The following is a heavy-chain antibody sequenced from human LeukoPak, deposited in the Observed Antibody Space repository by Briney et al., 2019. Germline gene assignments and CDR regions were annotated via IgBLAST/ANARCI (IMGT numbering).Heavy chain of an antibody. J-gene: IGHJ4*02. CDR2: IYYSGST. V-gene: IGHV4-59*08. Sequence: SETLSLTCSVSGDSIRNYFWSWIRQPAGKGLEWIGYIYYSGSTNYNPSLKSRVTISVDTSKNQFSLKLSSVTAADTAVYYCARLAQGVIAVAGTPYFDYWGQGTLVTVSS. D-gene: IGHD6-19*01. CDR3: ARLAQGVIAVAGTPYFDY. CDR1: GDSIRNYF.